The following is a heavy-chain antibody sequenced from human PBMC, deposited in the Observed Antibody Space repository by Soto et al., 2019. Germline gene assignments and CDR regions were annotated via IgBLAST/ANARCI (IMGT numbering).Heavy chain of an antibody. J-gene: IGHJ5*02. CDR1: GGSISSYY. CDR2: IYYSVST. D-gene: IGHD2-15*01. Sequence: PSETLSLTCTVSGGSISSYYWSWIRQPPGKGLGWIGYIYYSVSTNYNPSLKSRVTISVDTSKNQFSLKLSSVTAADTAVYYCARAPVPAGDWWTHLGYCSGGSCYRGWFDPWGQGTLVTVSS. CDR3: ARAPVPAGDWWTHLGYCSGGSCYRGWFDP. V-gene: IGHV4-59*01.